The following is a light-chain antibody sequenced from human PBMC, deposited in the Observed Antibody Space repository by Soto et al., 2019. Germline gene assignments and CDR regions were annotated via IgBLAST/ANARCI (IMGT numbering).Light chain of an antibody. CDR3: QHYNSYSEA. V-gene: IGKV1-5*03. J-gene: IGKJ1*01. Sequence: IQLTQSPSSLSASVGDRVTITCRASQGISGYLAWYQQKPGKAPKLLIYKASTLKSGVPSRFSGSGSGTEFTLTISSLQPDDFATYYCQHYNSYSEAFGQGTKVDIK. CDR1: QGISGY. CDR2: KAS.